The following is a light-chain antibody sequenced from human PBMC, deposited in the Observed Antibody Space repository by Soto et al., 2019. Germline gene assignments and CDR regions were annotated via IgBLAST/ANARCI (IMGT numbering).Light chain of an antibody. J-gene: IGKJ4*01. CDR1: QSVSGSY. CDR2: GAS. CDR3: QQYGSSPHT. V-gene: IGKV3-20*01. Sequence: EIVLTQSPGALSLSPGERATLSCRASQSVSGSYVAWYQQKPGQAPRLLIYGASSRATGIPDRFSGSGSGTDFTLTISRLESEDFAVYYCQQYGSSPHTFGGGTKVEIK.